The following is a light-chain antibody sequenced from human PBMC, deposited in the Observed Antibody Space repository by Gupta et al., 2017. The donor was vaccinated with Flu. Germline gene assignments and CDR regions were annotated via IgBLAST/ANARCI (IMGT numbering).Light chain of an antibody. CDR2: LGS. CDR1: QSLLHSSGHNY. J-gene: IGKJ2*03. Sequence: DIVMTQSPLSLPVTPGESASISCRSSQSLLHSSGHNYLDWYLQKPGQSPQLLIYLGSNRASGVPDRFRGSGSGTDFTLRISTVEAEDVGVYYCMQALQTPYSFGQGTKLEIK. V-gene: IGKV2-28*01. CDR3: MQALQTPYS.